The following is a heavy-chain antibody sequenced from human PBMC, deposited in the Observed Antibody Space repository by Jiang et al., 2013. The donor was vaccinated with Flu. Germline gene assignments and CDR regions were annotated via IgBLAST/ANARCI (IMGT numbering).Heavy chain of an antibody. Sequence: GPGLVKPSGTLSLTCAVSGGSISSGNWWSWVRQPPGKGLEWIGEIYHSGSTSYNPSPKGRVTLSVDNSKTQFSLTLNSVTAADTAVYYCARGGRQNFWSGYGVFDPWGQGILVTVSS. V-gene: IGHV4-4*02. J-gene: IGHJ5*02. CDR3: ARGGRQNFWSGYGVFDP. CDR2: IYHSGST. CDR1: GGSISSGNW. D-gene: IGHD3-3*01.